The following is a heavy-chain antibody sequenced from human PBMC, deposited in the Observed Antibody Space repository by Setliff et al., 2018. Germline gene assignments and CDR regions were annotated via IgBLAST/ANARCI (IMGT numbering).Heavy chain of an antibody. J-gene: IGHJ4*02. CDR3: ARGRHREYGGPFPASTMGD. D-gene: IGHD4-17*01. CDR2: IRYDGSNK. CDR1: GFTFSSYG. Sequence: GGSLRLSCAASGFTFSSYGMHWVRQAPGKGLEWVAFIRYDGSNKYYADSVKGRFTISRDNAKNSLYLQMNSLRAEDTAVYYCARGRHREYGGPFPASTMGDWGQGTLVTVSS. V-gene: IGHV3-30*02.